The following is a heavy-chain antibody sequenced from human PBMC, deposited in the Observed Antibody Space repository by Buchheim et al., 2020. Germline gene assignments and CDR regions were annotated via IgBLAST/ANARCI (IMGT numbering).Heavy chain of an antibody. V-gene: IGHV3-33*01. J-gene: IGHJ4*02. CDR1: GFTFSSYG. D-gene: IGHD5-18*01. CDR2: IWYDGSNK. Sequence: QVQLVESGGGVVQPGRSLRLSCAASGFTFSSYGMHWVRQAPGKGLEWVAVIWYDGSNKYYADSVKGRFTISRDNSKNTLYPQMNSLRDEDTAVYYCAREGVDTAMAYYFDYWGQGTL. CDR3: AREGVDTAMAYYFDY.